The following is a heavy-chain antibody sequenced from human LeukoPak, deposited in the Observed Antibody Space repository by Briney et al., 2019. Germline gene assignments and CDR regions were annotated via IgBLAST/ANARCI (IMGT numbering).Heavy chain of an antibody. D-gene: IGHD3-22*01. J-gene: IGHJ4*02. CDR1: GFTFSSYV. V-gene: IGHV3-30*14. CDR3: ASTYSYDSSGHYPFDY. Sequence: GGSETLFCAASGFTFSSYVMHWVRQAPGKGLEWVAVISSEGSMKDYGDSVKGRFTISRDNSQNTLYLQMSSLRAEDTAVYYCASTYSYDSSGHYPFDYWGQGTLVTVPS. CDR2: ISSEGSMK.